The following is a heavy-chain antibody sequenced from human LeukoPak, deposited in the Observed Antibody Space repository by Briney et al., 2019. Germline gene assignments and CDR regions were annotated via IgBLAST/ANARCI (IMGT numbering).Heavy chain of an antibody. CDR3: AKGVSSWYGIDY. V-gene: IGHV3-23*01. CDR1: GFTFSSYA. CDR2: ISGSGGST. D-gene: IGHD6-13*01. J-gene: IGHJ4*02. Sequence: PGGSLRLSCAASGFTFSSYAMSWVRQAPGKGLEWVSAISGSGGSTYYADSVKGRFTISRDNSKNTLYLQMNCLRAEDTAVYYCAKGVSSWYGIDYWGQGTLVTVSS.